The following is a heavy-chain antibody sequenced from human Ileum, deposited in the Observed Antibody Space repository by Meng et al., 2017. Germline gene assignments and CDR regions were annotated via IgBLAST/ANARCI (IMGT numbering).Heavy chain of an antibody. CDR1: GFTFSNYD. V-gene: IGHV3-13*01. CDR3: AREIAAPGLWYFDL. CDR2: ISTVGGT. J-gene: IGHJ2*01. Sequence: GESLKISCAASGFTFSNYDMHWVRQAPGKGLEWVSGISTVGGTNYPDSVKGRFTISRENAKNSLYLQMNSLTAGDTGVYYCAREIAAPGLWYFDLWGLGTLVTVSS. D-gene: IGHD6-13*01.